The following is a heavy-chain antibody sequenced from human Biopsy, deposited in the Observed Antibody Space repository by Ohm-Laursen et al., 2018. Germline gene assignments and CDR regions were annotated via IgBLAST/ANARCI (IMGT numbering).Heavy chain of an antibody. CDR3: AKHGSGWTGDDAFHI. Sequence: SQTLSLTCSVSGGSISGSSWSWIRQAPGKGLEWIGYISYSRDTNSNPSLKRRITISVDTSKNQFSLKLTSVTAADTAVYYCAKHGSGWTGDDAFHIWGQGTMVTVSS. CDR2: ISYSRDT. V-gene: IGHV4-59*08. D-gene: IGHD6-19*01. J-gene: IGHJ3*02. CDR1: GGSISGSS.